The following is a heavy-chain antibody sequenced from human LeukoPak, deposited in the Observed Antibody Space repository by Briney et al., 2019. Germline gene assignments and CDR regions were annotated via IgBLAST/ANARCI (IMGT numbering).Heavy chain of an antibody. Sequence: GGSLRLSCAASGFTFSSYGMHWVRQAPGKGLELVAFIRYGGSNKYYADSVKGRFTISRDNPKNTLYLQMNSLRPEDSAVYYCAKVPYCSTTSCYREPLDYWGQGTLVTVSS. CDR1: GFTFSSYG. CDR2: IRYGGSNK. V-gene: IGHV3-30*02. J-gene: IGHJ4*02. D-gene: IGHD2-2*02. CDR3: AKVPYCSTTSCYREPLDY.